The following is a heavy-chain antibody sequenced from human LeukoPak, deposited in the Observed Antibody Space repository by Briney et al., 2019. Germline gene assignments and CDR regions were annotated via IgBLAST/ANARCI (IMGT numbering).Heavy chain of an antibody. Sequence: SETLSLTCAVYGGSFSGYYWSWIRQPPGKGLEWIGEIKHSGSTNYNPSLKSRVTISVDTSKNQFSLKLSSVTAADTAVYYCARGLWLSLGAFDIWGQGTMVTVSS. CDR1: GGSFSGYY. J-gene: IGHJ3*02. CDR3: ARGLWLSLGAFDI. D-gene: IGHD5-12*01. V-gene: IGHV4-34*01. CDR2: IKHSGST.